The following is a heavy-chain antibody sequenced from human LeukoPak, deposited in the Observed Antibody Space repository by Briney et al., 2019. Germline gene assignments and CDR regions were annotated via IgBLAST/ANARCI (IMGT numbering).Heavy chain of an antibody. J-gene: IGHJ4*02. V-gene: IGHV4-39*07. CDR3: AGVPTPDYFDC. CDR2: INYSGST. CDR1: GGSITTSNYY. Sequence: PSETLSLTCTVSGGSITTSNYYWGWIRQPPGKGLEWIGIINYSGSTYYNPSLKSRVTMSADTSKNQFSLKLNSVTAADTAVYYCAGVPTPDYFDCWGQGTLVTVSS.